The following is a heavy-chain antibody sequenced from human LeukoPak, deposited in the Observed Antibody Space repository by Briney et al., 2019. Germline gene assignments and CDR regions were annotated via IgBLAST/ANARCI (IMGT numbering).Heavy chain of an antibody. Sequence: SETLSLTCTVSGGSISSYYWTWIRQPAGRGLEWIGHIYTSGSTNYNPSLKSRVTISVDTSKSHFSLNLSSVTAADTAVYYCARVLAVAGTPFDYWGQGTLVTVSS. V-gene: IGHV4-4*07. CDR3: ARVLAVAGTPFDY. J-gene: IGHJ4*02. CDR1: GGSISSYY. D-gene: IGHD6-19*01. CDR2: IYTSGST.